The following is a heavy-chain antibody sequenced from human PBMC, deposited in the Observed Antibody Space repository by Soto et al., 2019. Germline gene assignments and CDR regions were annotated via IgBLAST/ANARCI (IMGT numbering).Heavy chain of an antibody. D-gene: IGHD6-19*01. J-gene: IGHJ5*02. CDR1: GFTFSTYA. CDR3: ARDPLGIPVTGTSWFEP. Sequence: LRLSGAASGFTFSTYAMHWVRPAPGKGLEWVAVMSYHGNNKDYADSVKGRFTISIDNSKNTLYLQMNSLRPEDTAVYYCARDPLGIPVTGTSWFEPGGQGILVTVSS. CDR2: MSYHGNNK. V-gene: IGHV3-30-3*01.